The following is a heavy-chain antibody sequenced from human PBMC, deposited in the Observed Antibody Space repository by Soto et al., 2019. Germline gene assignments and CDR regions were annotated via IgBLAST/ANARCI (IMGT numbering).Heavy chain of an antibody. V-gene: IGHV1-18*01. J-gene: IGHJ4*02. CDR2: ISAYNGNT. Sequence: WASVKVSCKASGYTFTSYGISWVRQAPGQGLEWMGWISAYNGNTNYAQKLQGRVTMTTDTSTSTAYMELRSLRSDDTAVYYCARDRTEYYYDSSGYYYWGQGTLVTVSS. CDR1: GYTFTSYG. D-gene: IGHD3-22*01. CDR3: ARDRTEYYYDSSGYYY.